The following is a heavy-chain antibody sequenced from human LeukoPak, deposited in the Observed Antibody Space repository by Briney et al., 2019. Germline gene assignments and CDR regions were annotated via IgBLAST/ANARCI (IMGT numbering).Heavy chain of an antibody. J-gene: IGHJ4*02. V-gene: IGHV4-39*01. CDR1: GGSISSSSYY. CDR2: IYYSGST. D-gene: IGHD3-10*01. Sequence: SETLSLTCTVSGGSISSSSYYWGWIRQPPGKGLEWIGSIYYSGSTYYNPSLKSRVTISVDTSKNRFSLKLSSVTAADTAVYYCARHRESITMVRGVILGYFDYWGQGTLVSVSS. CDR3: ARHRESITMVRGVILGYFDY.